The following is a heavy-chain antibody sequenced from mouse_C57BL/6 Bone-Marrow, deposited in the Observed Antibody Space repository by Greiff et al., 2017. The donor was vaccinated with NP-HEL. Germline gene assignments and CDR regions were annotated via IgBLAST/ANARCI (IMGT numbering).Heavy chain of an antibody. CDR2: IDPENGDT. J-gene: IGHJ3*01. CDR1: GFNFKDDY. V-gene: IGHV14-4*01. D-gene: IGHD1-1*01. Sequence: EVKLEESGAELVRPGASVKLSCTASGFNFKDDYMHWVKQRPVQGLEWIGWIDPENGDTEYASKFQGKATITADTSSNTAYLQLSSLTSEDTAVYYCTTPYYYGSIPFAYWGQGTLVTVSA. CDR3: TTPYYYGSIPFAY.